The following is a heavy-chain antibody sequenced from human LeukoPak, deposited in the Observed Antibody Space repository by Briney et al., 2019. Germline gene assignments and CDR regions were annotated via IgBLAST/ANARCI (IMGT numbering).Heavy chain of an antibody. CDR2: MYYSGST. V-gene: IGHV4-59*01. D-gene: IGHD3-3*01. CDR3: ARGTVFGVATNWFDP. Sequence: SETLSLTCSVSGGSISGYYWSWIWQPPGKGLEWIGDMYYSGSTNYNPSLKSRVIISVDTSKNQFSLKLSSVTTADTAVYYCARGTVFGVATNWFDPWGQGTLVTVSS. J-gene: IGHJ5*02. CDR1: GGSISGYY.